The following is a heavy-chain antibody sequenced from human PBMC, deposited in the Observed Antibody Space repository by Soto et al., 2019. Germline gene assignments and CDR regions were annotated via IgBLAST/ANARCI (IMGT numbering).Heavy chain of an antibody. CDR1: GFTFTRYS. CDR3: AREDILGTRSFDY. D-gene: IGHD1-26*01. J-gene: IGHJ4*02. Sequence: PGGSLRLSCAASGFTFTRYSMNWVRQAPGKGLEWVSSISSTTNYIYYADSMKGRFTVSRDNAKNSVYLQMNSLRDEDTAVYYCAREDILGTRSFDYWGQGTLVTVSS. V-gene: IGHV3-21*01. CDR2: ISSTTNYI.